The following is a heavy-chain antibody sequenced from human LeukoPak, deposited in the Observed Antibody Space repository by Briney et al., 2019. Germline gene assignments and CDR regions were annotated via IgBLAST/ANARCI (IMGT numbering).Heavy chain of an antibody. J-gene: IGHJ4*02. CDR3: AKDGQQQLVHPLDY. D-gene: IGHD6-13*01. V-gene: IGHV3-30*18. CDR1: GFTFSSYG. Sequence: PGRSLRLSCAASGFTFSSYGMHWVRQAPGKGLEWVAVISYDGSTKYCADSVKGRFTISRDNSKNTLYLQMNSLRAEDTAVYYCAKDGQQQLVHPLDYWGQGTLVTVSS. CDR2: ISYDGSTK.